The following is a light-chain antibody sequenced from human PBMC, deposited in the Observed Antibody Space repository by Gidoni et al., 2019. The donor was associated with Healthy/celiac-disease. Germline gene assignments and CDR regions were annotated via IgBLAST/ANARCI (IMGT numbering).Light chain of an antibody. J-gene: IGKJ1*01. V-gene: IGKV1-39*01. CDR3: QQSYSTPRT. CDR2: AAS. Sequence: IQLTQSPSSLSASVGDRVTITCRASQSISSYLNWNQQKPGKAPKLLIYAASSLQSGVPSRFSGSGSGKDFTLTISSLQHEDFANYYCQQSYSTPRTFGQGTKVEIK. CDR1: QSISSY.